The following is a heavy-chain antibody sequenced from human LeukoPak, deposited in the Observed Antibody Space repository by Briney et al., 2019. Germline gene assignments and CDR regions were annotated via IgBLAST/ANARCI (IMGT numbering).Heavy chain of an antibody. Sequence: GASVKVSCKASGYTFTGYYMHWVRQAPGQGLEWMGWINPNSGGTNYAQKFQGRVTTTRNTSISTAYMELSSLRSEDTAVYYCARARGYDTPDYWGQGILVTVSS. V-gene: IGHV1-2*02. CDR2: INPNSGGT. J-gene: IGHJ4*02. D-gene: IGHD3-9*01. CDR3: ARARGYDTPDY. CDR1: GYTFTGYY.